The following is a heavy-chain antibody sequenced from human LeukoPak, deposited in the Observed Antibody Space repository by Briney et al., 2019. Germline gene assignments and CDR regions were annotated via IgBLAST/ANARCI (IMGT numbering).Heavy chain of an antibody. CDR2: INPNSGGT. V-gene: IGHV1-2*06. CDR1: GYTFTGYY. CDR3: ARDLAPHYCSGGSCYSGHYYYYYYGMDV. D-gene: IGHD2-15*01. Sequence: APVKVSCKASGYTFTGYYMHWVRQAPGQGLEWMGRINPNSGGTNYAQKFQGRVTMTRDTSISTAYMELSRLRSDDTAVYYCARDLAPHYCSGGSCYSGHYYYYYYGMDVWGQGTTVTVSS. J-gene: IGHJ6*02.